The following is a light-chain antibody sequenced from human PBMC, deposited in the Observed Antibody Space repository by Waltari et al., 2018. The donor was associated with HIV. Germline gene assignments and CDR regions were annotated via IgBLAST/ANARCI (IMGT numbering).Light chain of an antibody. CDR2: EVT. J-gene: IGLJ2*01. V-gene: IGLV2-8*01. CDR3: GSYTGDESPDVV. CDR1: SSDIGGF. Sequence: QSVLTQPPSASGSPGQSVTISCTGTSSDIGGFVSWYQQHSGKAPKLMIYEVTKRPSGVPDRFSGSTSGNTASLTGSGLQAEDEADYYCGSYTGDESPDVVFGEGTKLTVL.